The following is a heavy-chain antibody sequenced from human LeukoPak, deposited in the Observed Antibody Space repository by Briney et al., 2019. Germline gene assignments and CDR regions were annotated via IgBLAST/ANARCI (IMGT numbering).Heavy chain of an antibody. CDR2: FYYSGST. CDR3: ARAPYGSATNNYYMDV. V-gene: IGHV4-59*01. CDR1: GGSISSYH. D-gene: IGHD3-10*01. J-gene: IGHJ6*03. Sequence: NPSETLSLTCTVSGGSISSYHWSRIRQPPGKGLEWIGFFYYSGSTNYNPSLKSRVTISVDTSKNQFSLKLSSVTAADTAVYYCARAPYGSATNNYYMDVWGKGTTVTVSS.